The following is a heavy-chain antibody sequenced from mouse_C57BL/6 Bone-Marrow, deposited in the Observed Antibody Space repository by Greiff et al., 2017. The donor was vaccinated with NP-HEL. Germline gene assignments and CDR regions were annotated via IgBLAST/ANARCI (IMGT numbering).Heavy chain of an antibody. J-gene: IGHJ4*01. CDR2: ISGGGGNT. V-gene: IGHV5-9*01. CDR1: GFTFSSYT. CDR3: ARRYYAMDY. Sequence: EVMLVESGGGLVKPGGSLKLSCAASGFTFSSYTMSWVRQTPEKRLEWVATISGGGGNTYYPDSVKGRFTISRDNAKNTLYLQMSSLRSEDTALYYCARRYYAMDYWGQGTSVTVSS.